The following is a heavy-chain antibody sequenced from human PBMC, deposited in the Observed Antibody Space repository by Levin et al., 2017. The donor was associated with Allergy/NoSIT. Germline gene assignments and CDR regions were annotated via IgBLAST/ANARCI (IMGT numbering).Heavy chain of an antibody. CDR3: AKDMYSSGPYYFDY. D-gene: IGHD6-19*01. V-gene: IGHV3-9*01. CDR1: GFTFDDYA. CDR2: ISWNSGSI. J-gene: IGHJ4*02. Sequence: GGSLRLSCAASGFTFDDYAMHWVRHVPGKGLEWVSGISWNSGSIGYADSVKGRFTISRDNAKNSLYLQMNSLRAEDTALYYCAKDMYSSGPYYFDYWGQGTLVTVSS.